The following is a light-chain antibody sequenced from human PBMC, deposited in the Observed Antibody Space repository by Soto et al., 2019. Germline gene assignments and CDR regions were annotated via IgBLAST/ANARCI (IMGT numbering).Light chain of an antibody. V-gene: IGKV3-11*01. CDR2: DAS. CDR1: QSVGTY. CDR3: QQRSNWPGT. Sequence: EIVLTQSPATLSLSPGERAILSCRASQSVGTYLAWYQQKPGQAPRLLIYDASNRATGIPARFGGSGSGTDITLTINSLESEDFAVYYCQQRSNWPGTFGHGTKVDIK. J-gene: IGKJ3*01.